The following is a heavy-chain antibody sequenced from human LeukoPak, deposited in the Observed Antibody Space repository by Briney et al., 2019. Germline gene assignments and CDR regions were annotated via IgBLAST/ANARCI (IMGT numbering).Heavy chain of an antibody. CDR2: IYTSGST. CDR1: GGSISSGSYY. V-gene: IGHV4-61*02. Sequence: PSQTLSLTCTVSGGSISSGSYYWSWIRQPAGKGLEWIGRIYTSGSTNYNPSLKSRVTMSVDTSKNQFSLKLSSVTAADTAVYYCAAQSVAVPYWYFDLWGRGTLVTVSS. CDR3: AAQSVAVPYWYFDL. D-gene: IGHD6-19*01. J-gene: IGHJ2*01.